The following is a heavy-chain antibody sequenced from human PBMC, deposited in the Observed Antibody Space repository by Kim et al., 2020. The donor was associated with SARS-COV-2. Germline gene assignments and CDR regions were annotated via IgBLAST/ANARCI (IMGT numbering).Heavy chain of an antibody. V-gene: IGHV3-15*06. Sequence: NYTAPVKGRFTISRDDSKTTLYLHMNSLKTEDTSVYYCTTVTVTGKYFDFWGQGTLVTVSS. J-gene: IGHJ4*02. CDR3: TTVTVTGKYFDF. D-gene: IGHD4-17*01.